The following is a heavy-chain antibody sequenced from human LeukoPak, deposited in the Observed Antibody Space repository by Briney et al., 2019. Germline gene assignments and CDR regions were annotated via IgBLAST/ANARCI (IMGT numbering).Heavy chain of an antibody. D-gene: IGHD3-10*01. J-gene: IGHJ3*02. CDR3: ASSYYYGSGSYYIDAFDI. Sequence: PGESLKISCKGSGYSFTDYWIGWVRQMPGKGLEWMGFISSGDSGATYSPSFQGQVTISVDKSISTAYLQWSSLKASDTAMYYCASSYYYGSGSYYIDAFDIWGQGTMVTVSS. CDR1: GYSFTDYW. CDR2: ISSGDSGA. V-gene: IGHV5-51*01.